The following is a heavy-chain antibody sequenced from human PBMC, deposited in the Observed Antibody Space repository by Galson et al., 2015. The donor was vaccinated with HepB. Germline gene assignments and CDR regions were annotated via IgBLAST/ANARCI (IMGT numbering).Heavy chain of an antibody. CDR2: ISHDETKN. CDR3: ARLPST. J-gene: IGHJ4*02. V-gene: IGHV3-30*04. Sequence: SLRLSCAASGFIFNNYALHWVRQAPGKGLEWVAAISHDETKNYYGDHVKGRFTISRDNSKNILYLQMNSLRNEDTAIYYCARLPSTWGRGTLVTVSS. CDR1: GFIFNNYA.